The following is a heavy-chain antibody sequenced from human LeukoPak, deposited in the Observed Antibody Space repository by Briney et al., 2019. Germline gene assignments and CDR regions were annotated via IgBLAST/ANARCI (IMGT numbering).Heavy chain of an antibody. CDR2: ISWSGGTT. Sequence: GGSLRLSCAASGFSFQDYTMHWVRPSPGKGLEWVSQISWSGGTTYYADSVKGRFTISRDNSRNSLYLQMNSLRTEDTALYYCAKGRIGGSVDYWGQGTLLTVSS. CDR1: GFSFQDYT. D-gene: IGHD3-10*01. V-gene: IGHV3-43*01. J-gene: IGHJ4*02. CDR3: AKGRIGGSVDY.